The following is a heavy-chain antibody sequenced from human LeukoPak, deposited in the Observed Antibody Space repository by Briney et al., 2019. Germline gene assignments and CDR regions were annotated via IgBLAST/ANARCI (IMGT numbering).Heavy chain of an antibody. CDR3: ASKAIFPRSGFDY. D-gene: IGHD3-3*02. CDR1: GFTFSSYS. Sequence: GGSLRLSCAASGFTFSSYSMNWVRQAPGKGLEWVSSISSSSSYINYADSVKGRFTISRDNAKNSLYLQMNSLRAEDTAVYYCASKAIFPRSGFDYWGQGTLVTVSS. V-gene: IGHV3-21*01. CDR2: ISSSSSYI. J-gene: IGHJ4*02.